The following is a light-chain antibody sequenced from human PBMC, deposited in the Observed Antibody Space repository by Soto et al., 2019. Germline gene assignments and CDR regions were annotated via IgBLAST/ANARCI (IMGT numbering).Light chain of an antibody. Sequence: EIVLTQSPGTLSLSPGERATLSCRASQTVTATYVAWFQQKPGQAPRLLTYDTTSRPTSIPDRFSGSRSGTDFTLTISRLEPEDSAVYYCQQYDRSPYTFGQGTKLEIK. J-gene: IGKJ2*01. CDR3: QQYDRSPYT. V-gene: IGKV3-20*01. CDR1: QTVTATY. CDR2: DTT.